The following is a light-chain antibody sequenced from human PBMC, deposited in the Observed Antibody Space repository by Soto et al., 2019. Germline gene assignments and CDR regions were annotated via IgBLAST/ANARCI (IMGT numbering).Light chain of an antibody. Sequence: EIQMTQSPSTLSVSPGERATLSCRASQSVSSYLSWYQQKPGKAPKLLIYDASSRATGVPARFSGSGSGTEFTLTISSLQPDDFAVYYCQQCSSWPFTFGQGTRVEIK. J-gene: IGKJ5*01. CDR1: QSVSSY. CDR3: QQCSSWPFT. CDR2: DAS. V-gene: IGKV3-11*01.